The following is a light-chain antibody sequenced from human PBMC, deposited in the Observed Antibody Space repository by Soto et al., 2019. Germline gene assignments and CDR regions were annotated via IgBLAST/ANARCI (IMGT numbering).Light chain of an antibody. CDR1: QSVSSN. Sequence: EIVLTQSPGTLSLSPGEKATLSCLASQSVSSNLAWDQQKPGQAPRLLIYGASTRATGIPARFSGSGSGTDFTLIINRLEPEDVAIYYCQQYGGSPRITFGQGTRLEIK. CDR2: GAS. CDR3: QQYGGSPRIT. J-gene: IGKJ5*01. V-gene: IGKV3-20*01.